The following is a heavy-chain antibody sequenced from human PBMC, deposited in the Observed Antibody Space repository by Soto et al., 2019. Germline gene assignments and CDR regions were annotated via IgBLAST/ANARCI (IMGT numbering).Heavy chain of an antibody. CDR3: ARFGEYEQLAFDY. V-gene: IGHV4-31*03. CDR1: GGSISSGGYY. Sequence: PSETLSLTCTVSGGSISSGGYYWSWIRQHPGKGLEWIGYIYYSGSTYYNPSLKSRVTISVDTSKNQFSLKLSSVTAADTGVYYGARFGEYEQLAFDYWGQGTLV. J-gene: IGHJ4*02. D-gene: IGHD6-6*01. CDR2: IYYSGST.